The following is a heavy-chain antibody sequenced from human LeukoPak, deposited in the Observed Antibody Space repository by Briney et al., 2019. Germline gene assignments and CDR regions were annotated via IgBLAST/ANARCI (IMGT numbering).Heavy chain of an antibody. CDR2: INHSGST. CDR3: ASKMKFLDY. Sequence: SETLSLTCAVYGGSFSGYYWSWIRQPPGKGLEWIGEINHSGSTNYNPSLKSRVTISVDTSKNQFSLKLSSVTAADTAVYYCASKMKFLDYWGQGTLVTVSS. J-gene: IGHJ4*02. D-gene: IGHD5-24*01. V-gene: IGHV4-34*01. CDR1: GGSFSGYY.